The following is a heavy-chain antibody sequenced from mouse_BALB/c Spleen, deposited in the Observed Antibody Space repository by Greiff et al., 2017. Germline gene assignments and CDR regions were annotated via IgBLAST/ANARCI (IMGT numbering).Heavy chain of an antibody. CDR3: ARGDYRYPFDY. V-gene: IGHV1S41*01. J-gene: IGHJ2*01. CDR1: GYTFTSYW. Sequence: ELMKPGASVKLSCKASGYTFTSYWINWIKQRPGQGLEWIGRIAPGSGSTYYNEMFKGKATLTVDTSSSTAYIQLSSLSSEDSAVYFCARGDYRYPFDYWGQGTTLTVSS. D-gene: IGHD2-14*01. CDR2: IAPGSGST.